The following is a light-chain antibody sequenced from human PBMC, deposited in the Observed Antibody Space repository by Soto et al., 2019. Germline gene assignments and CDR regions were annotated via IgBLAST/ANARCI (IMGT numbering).Light chain of an antibody. J-gene: IGLJ3*02. CDR2: DVV. CDR1: SKDVGGYDF. Sequence: QSALTQPASVSGSPGQSITISCTGTSKDVGGYDFVSWFQQFPGKAPKVVIYDVVHRPSGLSNRFSGSKSGNTASLTISGLQPDDEADYYCGSYSASGSVVFGGGTKLTVL. CDR3: GSYSASGSVV. V-gene: IGLV2-14*01.